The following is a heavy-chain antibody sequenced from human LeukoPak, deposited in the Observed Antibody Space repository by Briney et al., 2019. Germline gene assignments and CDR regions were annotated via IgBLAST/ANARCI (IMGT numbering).Heavy chain of an antibody. J-gene: IGHJ4*02. Sequence: GGSLRLSCAASGFTFSSFGMHWVRQAPGKGLEWVALIWYDGSNKYCADSVKGRFTISRDNSKNTLYLQMNSLRAEDTAVYYCAREGGLEGSLDYWGQGTLVTVSS. CDR3: AREGGLEGSLDY. D-gene: IGHD1-26*01. CDR2: IWYDGSNK. CDR1: GFTFSSFG. V-gene: IGHV3-33*01.